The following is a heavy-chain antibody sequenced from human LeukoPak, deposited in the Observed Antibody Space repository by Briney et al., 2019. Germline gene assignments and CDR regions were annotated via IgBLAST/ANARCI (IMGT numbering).Heavy chain of an antibody. J-gene: IGHJ4*02. Sequence: SETLSLTCAVYGGSFSGYHWSWIRQPPGKGLEWIGEIKNRGSTNYNPSLKSRVTISVDTSKNQFSLKLSSVTAADTAVYYCASTSAMVCFDYWGQGTLVTVSS. CDR3: ASTSAMVCFDY. D-gene: IGHD5-18*01. CDR1: GGSFSGYH. CDR2: IKNRGST. V-gene: IGHV4-34*01.